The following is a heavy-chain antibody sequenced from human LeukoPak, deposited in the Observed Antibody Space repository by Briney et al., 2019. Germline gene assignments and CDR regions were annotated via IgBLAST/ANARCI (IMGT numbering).Heavy chain of an antibody. CDR1: GGSISSGGYY. CDR2: IYYSGST. CDR3: ARDRTAAGNFDY. Sequence: SETLSLTCTVSGGSISSGGYYWSWIRQHPGKGLEWLGYIYYSGSTYYNPSLKSRVTISVDTSKNQFSLKLSSVTAADTAVYYCARDRTAAGNFDYWGQGTLVTVSS. V-gene: IGHV4-31*03. J-gene: IGHJ4*02. D-gene: IGHD6-13*01.